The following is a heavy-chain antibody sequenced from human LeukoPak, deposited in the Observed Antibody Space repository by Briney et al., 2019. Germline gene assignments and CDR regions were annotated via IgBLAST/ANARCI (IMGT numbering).Heavy chain of an antibody. V-gene: IGHV3-30*18. CDR1: GFSFSSFG. CDR2: ISYDGSEK. CDR3: AKDREGRGFNYGSYFDY. J-gene: IGHJ4*02. D-gene: IGHD5-18*01. Sequence: GRPLRLSCAASGFSFSSFGMHWVRQAPGKGLEWVASISYDGSEKYYAGSVKGRFTISRDNSKNTLYLRMNSLRVEDTAQYYCAKDREGRGFNYGSYFDYWGQGTPVTVSS.